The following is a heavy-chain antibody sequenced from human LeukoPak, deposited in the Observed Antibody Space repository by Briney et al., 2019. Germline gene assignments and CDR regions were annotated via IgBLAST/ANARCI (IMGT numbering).Heavy chain of an antibody. CDR2: INWRGSST. V-gene: IGHV3-20*03. CDR3: ARDHLKRRYFRFAFDM. CDR1: GFSSDDYG. Sequence: PGGSLRLSFQGSGFSSDDYGMSGVRQPPGKGLEWVSGINWRGSSTDYADSVKGRFTISRDNAKNSLYLQMSSLSAEDTAFYFCARDHLKRRYFRFAFDMWGQGTMVTVSS. D-gene: IGHD3-9*01. J-gene: IGHJ3*02.